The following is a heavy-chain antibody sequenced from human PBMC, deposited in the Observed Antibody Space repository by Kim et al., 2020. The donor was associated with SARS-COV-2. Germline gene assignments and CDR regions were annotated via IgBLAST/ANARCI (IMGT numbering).Heavy chain of an antibody. Sequence: GGSLRLSCAASGFTFSTYWMDWVRQAPGKGPVWVSRIDNDGGTTLYADSVKGRFTISRDNSKNTLFLQMTSLRADDTGVYYCARGPFWGQGTLVTVSS. CDR3: ARGPF. J-gene: IGHJ4*02. CDR1: GFTFSTYW. CDR2: IDNDGGTT. V-gene: IGHV3-74*01.